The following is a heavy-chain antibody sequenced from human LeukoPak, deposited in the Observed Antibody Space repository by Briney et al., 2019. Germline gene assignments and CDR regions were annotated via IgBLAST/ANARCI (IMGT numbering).Heavy chain of an antibody. Sequence: SETLSLTCTVSGGSISSGGSYWNWIRQHPGKGLEWIVYIYYSGSTYYNPSLKSRVIISVDTSKNQFSLKLSSVTAADTAVYYCARSPDIVRVPVAIAPGWFDPWGQGTLVTVSS. D-gene: IGHD2-2*01. V-gene: IGHV4-31*03. CDR2: IYYSGST. CDR1: GGSISSGGSY. CDR3: ARSPDIVRVPVAIAPGWFDP. J-gene: IGHJ5*02.